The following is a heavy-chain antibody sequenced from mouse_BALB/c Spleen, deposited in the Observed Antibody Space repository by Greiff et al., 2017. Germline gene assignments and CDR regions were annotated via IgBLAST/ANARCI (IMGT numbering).Heavy chain of an antibody. D-gene: IGHD1-1*01. CDR3: TGATVHFDY. Sequence: VQLQQPGAELVKPGASVKMSCKASGYTFTSYWMHWVKQRPGQGLEWIGTIDPSDSYTSYNQKFKGKATLTVDTSSSTAYMQLSSLTSEDSAVYYCTGATVHFDYWGQGTTLTVSS. V-gene: IGHV1S127*01. CDR2: IDPSDSYT. CDR1: GYTFTSYW. J-gene: IGHJ2*01.